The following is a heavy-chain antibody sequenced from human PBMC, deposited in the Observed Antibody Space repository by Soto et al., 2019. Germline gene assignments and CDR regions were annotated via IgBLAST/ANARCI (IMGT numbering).Heavy chain of an antibody. CDR3: ARESHDILTGPPWVWYFDL. Sequence: QVQLQQWGAGPLRPLETLSLTCGVSGGSLSGYYWAWIRQSPGKGLEWIGEINDRGSINYNPSLKSRVSISVDTSKKHYSLNLRSVTAADTAVYYCARESHDILTGPPWVWYFDLWGRGTLVTVSS. CDR1: GGSLSGYY. V-gene: IGHV4-34*01. D-gene: IGHD3-9*01. CDR2: INDRGSI. J-gene: IGHJ2*01.